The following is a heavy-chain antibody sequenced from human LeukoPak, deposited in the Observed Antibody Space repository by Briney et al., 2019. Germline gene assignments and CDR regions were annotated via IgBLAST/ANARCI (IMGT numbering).Heavy chain of an antibody. D-gene: IGHD6-19*01. CDR2: IIPIFGTA. CDR3: ARDRIAVAGPYYYYYYGMDV. J-gene: IGHJ6*02. V-gene: IGHV1-69*01. CDR1: GGTFSSYA. Sequence: SVKVSCKASGGTFSSYAISWVRQAPGQGLEWMGGIIPIFGTANYAQKFQGRVTITADESTSTAYMELSSLRSEDTAVYYCARDRIAVAGPYYYYYYGMDVWGQGTTVTVSS.